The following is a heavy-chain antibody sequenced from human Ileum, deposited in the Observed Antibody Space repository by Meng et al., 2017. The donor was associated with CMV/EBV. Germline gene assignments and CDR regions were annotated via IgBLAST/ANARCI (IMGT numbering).Heavy chain of an antibody. V-gene: IGHV4-34*01. J-gene: IGHJ4*02. Sequence: VQLQQWGAALLKPSSTLSLTFAVYGGSFSVYRWSWIRQPPGKGLQWIGVINDNGDTNYDPSLNSRVTISVDTSKKQFSLRLTSVTAADTAMYYCARGDIAASLEFWDQGTLVTVSS. D-gene: IGHD6-13*01. CDR2: INDNGDT. CDR3: ARGDIAASLEF. CDR1: GGSFSVYR.